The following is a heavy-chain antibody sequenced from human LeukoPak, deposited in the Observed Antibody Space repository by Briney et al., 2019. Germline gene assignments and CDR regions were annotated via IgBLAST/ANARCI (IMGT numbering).Heavy chain of an antibody. V-gene: IGHV3-15*01. CDR3: TTEARSYYDFWSGYYFGSSVGY. CDR1: GFTFSNAL. J-gene: IGHJ4*02. D-gene: IGHD3-3*01. Sequence: NPGGSLRLSCAASGFTFSNALMSWVRQAPGKGLEWVGRIKSKTDGGTTDYAAPVKGRFTISRDDSKNTLYLQMNSLKTEDTAVYYCTTEARSYYDFWSGYYFGSSVGYWGQGTLVTVSS. CDR2: IKSKTDGGTT.